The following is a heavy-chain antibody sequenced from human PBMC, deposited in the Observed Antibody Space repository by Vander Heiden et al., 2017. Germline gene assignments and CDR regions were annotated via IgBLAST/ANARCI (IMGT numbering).Heavy chain of an antibody. V-gene: IGHV3-7*01. Sequence: EVQLVESGGGVVQHGGSLGLSCAASGFTFSSYWMTWVRQAPGKGLEWVASIKQDGSEKQYVDSMKGRFSISRDNAQNSLFLQMSSLRADDTAVYYCVRALSASYWGQGTLVTVSS. CDR2: IKQDGSEK. CDR1: GFTFSSYW. CDR3: VRALSASY. J-gene: IGHJ4*02.